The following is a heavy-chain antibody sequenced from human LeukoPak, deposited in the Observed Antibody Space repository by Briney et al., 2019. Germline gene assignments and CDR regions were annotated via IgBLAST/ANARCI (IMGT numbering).Heavy chain of an antibody. CDR3: ARRDRYTWYSFDY. D-gene: IGHD6-13*01. CDR2: IDPSDSYT. V-gene: IGHV5-10-1*01. Sequence: GESLKISCKGSGYSFTSYWISWVRQMPGKGLEWMGRIDPSDSYTIYSPSFQGHVTMSVDESISTAYLQWSSLKASDTAMFYCARRDRYTWYSFDYWGQGTLVTVSS. J-gene: IGHJ4*02. CDR1: GYSFTSYW.